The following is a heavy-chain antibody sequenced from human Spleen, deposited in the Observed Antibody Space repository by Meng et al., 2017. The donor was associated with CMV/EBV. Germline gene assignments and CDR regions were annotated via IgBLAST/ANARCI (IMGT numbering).Heavy chain of an antibody. CDR3: ARVTEYGGNCFDS. V-gene: IGHV4-4*02. CDR1: GTSISTSNW. D-gene: IGHD4/OR15-4a*01. J-gene: IGHJ4*02. CDR2: VYHSGYT. Sequence: CAVSGTSISTSNWWSWVRQPPGKGLDWIGDVYHSGYTNYNPSLKSRVTMSVDRSKNQFSLRLSSVTAADTAIYYCARVTEYGGNCFDSWGQGTLVTVSS.